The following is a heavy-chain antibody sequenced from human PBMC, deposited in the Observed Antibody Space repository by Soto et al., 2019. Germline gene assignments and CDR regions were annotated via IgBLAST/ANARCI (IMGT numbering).Heavy chain of an antibody. CDR3: ARENYYGPGSYYYYYYYGMDV. D-gene: IGHD3-10*01. V-gene: IGHV4-4*07. CDR1: GGSISSYY. CDR2: IYTSGST. Sequence: SETLSLTCTVSGGSISSYYWSWIRQPAGKGLEWIGRIYTSGSTNYNPSLKSRVTMSVDTSKNQFSLKLSSVTAADTAVYYCARENYYGPGSYYYYYYYGMDVWGQGTTVTVSS. J-gene: IGHJ6*02.